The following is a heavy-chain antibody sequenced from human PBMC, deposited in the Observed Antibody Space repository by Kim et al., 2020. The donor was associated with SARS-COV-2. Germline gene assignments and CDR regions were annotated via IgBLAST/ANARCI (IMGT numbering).Heavy chain of an antibody. Sequence: QKFQGRVTMTRNTSISTAYMELSSLRSEDTAVYYCARGGYSGYDYIGFDYWGQGTLVTVSS. J-gene: IGHJ4*02. V-gene: IGHV1-8*01. CDR3: ARGGYSGYDYIGFDY. D-gene: IGHD5-12*01.